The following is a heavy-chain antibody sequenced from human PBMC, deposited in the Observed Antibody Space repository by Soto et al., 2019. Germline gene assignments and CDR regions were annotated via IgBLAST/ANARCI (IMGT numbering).Heavy chain of an antibody. CDR3: AQQPAYNWFDP. Sequence: PSETLSLTCAVYGGSFSGYYWSWIRQPPGKGLEWIGEINHSGSTNYNPSLKSRVTISVDTSKNQFSLKLSSVTAADTAVYYCAQQPAYNWFDPWGQGTLVTVSS. J-gene: IGHJ5*02. D-gene: IGHD6-13*01. V-gene: IGHV4-34*01. CDR1: GGSFSGYY. CDR2: INHSGST.